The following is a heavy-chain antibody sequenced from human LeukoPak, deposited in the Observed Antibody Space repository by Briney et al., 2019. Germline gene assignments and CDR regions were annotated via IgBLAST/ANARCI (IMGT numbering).Heavy chain of an antibody. CDR3: ATSYSNGSYGGVDWFDP. D-gene: IGHD6-19*01. V-gene: IGHV4-59*08. CDR1: GGSISSYY. CDR2: ISYTGST. Sequence: SETLSLTCTVSGGSISSYYWSWIRQPPGKGLEWIGYISYTGSTNYKPSLKSRVTISVDTSKNQFSLKLSSVTAADTAVYYCATSYSNGSYGGVDWFDPWGQGTLVTVSS. J-gene: IGHJ5*02.